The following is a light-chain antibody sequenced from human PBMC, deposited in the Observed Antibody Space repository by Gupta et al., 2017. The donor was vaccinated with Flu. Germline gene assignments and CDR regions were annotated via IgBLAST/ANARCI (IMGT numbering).Light chain of an antibody. Sequence: SVRSFLAWYQQKPGQAPRLLIYDASSRATGIPARFSGSGSGTDFTLTISSLEPEDFAVYYCQHRSNWPRYTFGQGTKLEVK. CDR2: DAS. V-gene: IGKV3-11*01. J-gene: IGKJ2*01. CDR3: QHRSNWPRYT. CDR1: SVRSF.